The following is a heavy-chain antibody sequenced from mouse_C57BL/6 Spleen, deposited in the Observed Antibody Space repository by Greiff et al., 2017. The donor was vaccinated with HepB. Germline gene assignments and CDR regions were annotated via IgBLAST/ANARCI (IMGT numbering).Heavy chain of an antibody. Sequence: QVQLQQPGAELVRPGTSVNLSCKASGYTFTSYWMHWVKQRPGQGLEWIGVIDPSDSYTNYNQKFKGKATLTVDTSSSTAYMQLSSLTSEDSAVYYCARVEGVGDYFDYWGQGTTLTVSS. CDR1: GYTFTSYW. CDR2: IDPSDSYT. CDR3: ARVEGVGDYFDY. V-gene: IGHV1-59*01. J-gene: IGHJ2*01.